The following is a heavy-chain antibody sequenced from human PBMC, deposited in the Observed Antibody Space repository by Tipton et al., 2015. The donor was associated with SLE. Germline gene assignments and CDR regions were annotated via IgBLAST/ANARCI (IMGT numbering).Heavy chain of an antibody. D-gene: IGHD6-13*01. V-gene: IGHV4-38-2*02. J-gene: IGHJ4*02. CDR3: ARDGFGIAGAGGFDY. CDR2: IYHSGST. CDR1: GYSISSAYY. Sequence: LRLSCTVSGYSISSAYYWGWIRQSPGKGLEWIGSIYHSGSTYYNPSLKSRVTISVDTSKNQFSLNLISVTAADTAVYYCARDGFGIAGAGGFDYWGQGTLVTVSS.